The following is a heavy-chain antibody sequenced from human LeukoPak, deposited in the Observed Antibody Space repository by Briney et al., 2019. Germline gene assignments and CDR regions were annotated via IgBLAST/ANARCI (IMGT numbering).Heavy chain of an antibody. D-gene: IGHD5-24*01. J-gene: IGHJ4*02. CDR1: GFTFDDYA. CDR3: ARARMATIDY. Sequence: GGSLRLSCAASGFTFDDYAMHWVRQAPGKGLEWVSGISWNSGSIGYADSVKGRFTISRDNAKNSLYLQMSSLRAEDTALYYCARARMATIDYWGQGTLVTVSS. V-gene: IGHV3-9*01. CDR2: ISWNSGSI.